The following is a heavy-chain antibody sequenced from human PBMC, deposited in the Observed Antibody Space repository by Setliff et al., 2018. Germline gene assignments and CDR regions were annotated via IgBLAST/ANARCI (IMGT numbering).Heavy chain of an antibody. J-gene: IGHJ4*02. CDR1: GYSFTSYW. D-gene: IGHD6-19*01. V-gene: IGHV5-51*01. CDR2: IYPGDSDT. CDR3: ARLEAVAGYAIDY. Sequence: PGESLKISCKGSGYSFTSYWIGWVRQMPGKGLEWMGTIYPGDSDTRYNPSFQGQVTISADKSISTAYLQWSSLKASDTAMYYCARLEAVAGYAIDYWGQGTLVTVSS.